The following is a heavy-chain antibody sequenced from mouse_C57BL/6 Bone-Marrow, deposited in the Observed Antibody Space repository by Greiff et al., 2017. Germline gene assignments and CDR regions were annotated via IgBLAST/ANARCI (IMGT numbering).Heavy chain of an antibody. V-gene: IGHV14-4*01. Sequence: EVQLQQSGAELVRPGASVKLSCTASGFNFKDYYMHWVKQRPEQGLEWIGWIDPENGDTEYASKFQGKATITADTSSNTAYLQLSSLTSEDTAVYYCTLSHALFDYWGQGTTLTVSS. CDR3: TLSHALFDY. CDR2: IDPENGDT. J-gene: IGHJ2*01. CDR1: GFNFKDYY.